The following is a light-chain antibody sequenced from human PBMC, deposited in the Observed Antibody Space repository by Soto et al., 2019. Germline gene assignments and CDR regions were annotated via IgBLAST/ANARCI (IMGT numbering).Light chain of an antibody. CDR2: GAS. J-gene: IGKJ1*01. CDR1: HSVDSN. CDR3: QQYEAVVT. Sequence: QSPGTLSVSTGQGATLSCRASHSVDSNLAWYQQKPGQAPRLLIYGASTRATGIPDRFSGSGSGTDFTLTISRLEPEDVAVYYCQQYEAVVTFGQGTKVDIK. V-gene: IGKV3-20*01.